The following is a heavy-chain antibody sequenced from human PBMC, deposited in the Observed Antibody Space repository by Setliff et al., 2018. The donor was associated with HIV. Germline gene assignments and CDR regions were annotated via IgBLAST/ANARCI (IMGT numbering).Heavy chain of an antibody. CDR3: ARVSSVIELQGGDYFDS. V-gene: IGHV4-39*07. J-gene: IGHJ4*02. CDR1: GDSISSSRSF. Sequence: SETLSLTCTVSGDSISSSRSFWGWIRQSPGKGLEWIGSIYFSGSVFYNPSLNSRVIISIDTSRNQFSLKLSSVTGADTAVYYCARVSSVIELQGGDYFDSWGQGLLVTVPQ. CDR2: IYFSGSV. D-gene: IGHD1-7*01.